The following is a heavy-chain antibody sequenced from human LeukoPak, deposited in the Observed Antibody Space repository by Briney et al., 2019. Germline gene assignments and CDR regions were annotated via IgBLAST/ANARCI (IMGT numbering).Heavy chain of an antibody. D-gene: IGHD4-23*01. Sequence: GGSLRLSCAASGFTFSSYAMSWVRQAPGKGLEWVSAISGSGGSTYYADSVKGRFTISRDNSKNTLYLQMNSLRAEDTAVYYCAKAPLRGEPAGRATYYYYGRDVWGKGPTVTVSS. CDR2: ISGSGGST. CDR1: GFTFSSYA. CDR3: AKAPLRGEPAGRATYYYYGRDV. V-gene: IGHV3-23*01. J-gene: IGHJ6*04.